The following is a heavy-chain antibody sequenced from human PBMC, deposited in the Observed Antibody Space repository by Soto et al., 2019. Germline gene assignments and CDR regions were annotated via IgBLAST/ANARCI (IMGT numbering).Heavy chain of an antibody. CDR3: TTNRASSNSNFDY. V-gene: IGHV3-74*01. J-gene: IGHJ4*01. CDR2: INNDGSST. Sequence: GGSLRLSCAASGFTFSSYWMHCFRQAPGKGLVWVSRINNDGSSTSYADSVKGRFTISRDNAKNTLNLQMNSLRAEDTAVYYFTTNRASSNSNFDYWGHGTLVTV. D-gene: IGHD4-4*01. CDR1: GFTFSSYW.